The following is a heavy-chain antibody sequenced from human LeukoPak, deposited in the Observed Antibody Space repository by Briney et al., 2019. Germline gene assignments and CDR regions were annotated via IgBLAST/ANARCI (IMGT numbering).Heavy chain of an antibody. J-gene: IGHJ6*03. V-gene: IGHV4-30-4*02. CDR3: ARGYDFWSGYRNYHMDV. CDR2: INYSGST. CDR1: GDSISSGDYY. Sequence: SETLSLTCTVSGDSISSGDYYWTWIRQPPGKGLEWIGYINYSGSTYYNPSLKSRVTISVDMSKNQFSLKLSSVTAADTAVYFCARGYDFWSGYRNYHMDVWGKGTTVTVSS. D-gene: IGHD3-3*01.